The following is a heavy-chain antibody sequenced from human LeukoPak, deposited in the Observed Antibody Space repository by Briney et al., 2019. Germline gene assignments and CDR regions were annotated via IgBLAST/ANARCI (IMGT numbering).Heavy chain of an antibody. Sequence: PGGSLRLSCAASGFTFSSYGMHWARQAPGKGLEWVAFIQSDGSDQYYADSVKGRLSISRDNSKNTLYLQMNSLRTEDTAVYYCAKRDGYNSGPFDYWGQGTLVTVSS. CDR3: AKRDGYNSGPFDY. D-gene: IGHD5-24*01. J-gene: IGHJ4*02. CDR2: IQSDGSDQ. V-gene: IGHV3-30*02. CDR1: GFTFSSYG.